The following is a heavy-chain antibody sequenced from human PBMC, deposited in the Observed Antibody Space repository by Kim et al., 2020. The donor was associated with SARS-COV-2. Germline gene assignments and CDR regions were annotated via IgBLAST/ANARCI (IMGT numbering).Heavy chain of an antibody. CDR1: GGSISSGGYY. J-gene: IGHJ6*02. V-gene: IGHV4-31*03. Sequence: SETLSLTCTVSGGSISSGGYYWSWIRQHPGKGLEWIGYIYYSGSTYYNPSLKSRVTISVDTSKNQFSLKLSSVTAADTAVYYCARAHRTIFGVVXYXXVWGQGTXXTXSS. CDR2: IYYSGST. CDR3: ARAHRTIFGVVXYXXV. D-gene: IGHD3-3*01.